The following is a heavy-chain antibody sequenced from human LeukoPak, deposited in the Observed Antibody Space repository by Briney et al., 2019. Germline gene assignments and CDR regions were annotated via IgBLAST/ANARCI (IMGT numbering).Heavy chain of an antibody. CDR3: ARAWLHLDY. CDR2: ISYDGSNK. V-gene: IGHV3-30-3*01. J-gene: IGHJ4*02. CDR1: GFTFSSYA. Sequence: GGSLRLSCAASGFTFSSYAMHWVRQAPGKGLEWVADISYDGSNKYYADSVKGRFTISRDNSKNTLYLQMNSLRAEDTAVYSCARAWLHLDYWGQGTLVTVSS. D-gene: IGHD3-22*01.